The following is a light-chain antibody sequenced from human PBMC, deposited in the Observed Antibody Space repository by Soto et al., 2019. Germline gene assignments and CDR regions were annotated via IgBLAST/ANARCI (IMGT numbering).Light chain of an antibody. CDR1: SSDVGGYNY. CDR3: SSYAASNNFYFV. Sequence: QSALTQPPSASGSPGQSGTISCTGTSSDVGGYNYVSWYQQYPGRAPKLMIYEVTKRPSGVPDRFSGSKSGNTASLTVSGLQAEDEADYYCSSYAASNNFYFVFGGGTKVTVL. CDR2: EVT. J-gene: IGLJ3*02. V-gene: IGLV2-8*01.